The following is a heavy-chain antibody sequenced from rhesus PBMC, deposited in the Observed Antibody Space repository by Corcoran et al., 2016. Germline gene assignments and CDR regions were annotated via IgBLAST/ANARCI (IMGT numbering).Heavy chain of an antibody. CDR3: TRSPYLLSTFDY. Sequence: EVQLVESGGGLVQPGGSLRLSCAASGFTFDDYAMSWFLQAPGKGLEWVSRISWNSGTIYYADSVKGRFTISRDNAKNSLFLQMDRLRAEDTAVYYCTRSPYLLSTFDYWGQGVLVTVSS. CDR2: ISWNSGTI. J-gene: IGHJ4*01. V-gene: IGHV3-134*01. D-gene: IGHD2-2*01. CDR1: GFTFDDYA.